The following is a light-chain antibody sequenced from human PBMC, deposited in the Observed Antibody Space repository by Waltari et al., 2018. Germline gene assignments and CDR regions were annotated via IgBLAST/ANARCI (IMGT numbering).Light chain of an antibody. CDR1: QSITSIS. Sequence: EIVLTQSPGTLSLSPGDRTTLSCRASQSITSISLGWYQQQPGQSPRLLIFGASTRATGIPDRVIGSGSGTDFTLTSNRLEPEDFAVYYCQQWDGSFLTFGGGTEVEL. V-gene: IGKV3-20*01. J-gene: IGKJ4*02. CDR3: QQWDGSFLT. CDR2: GAS.